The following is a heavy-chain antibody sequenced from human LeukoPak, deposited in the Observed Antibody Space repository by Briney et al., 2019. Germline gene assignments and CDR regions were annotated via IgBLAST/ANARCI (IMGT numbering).Heavy chain of an antibody. V-gene: IGHV3-23*01. D-gene: IGHD2-15*01. CDR3: AKRYCSGGSCSHFDY. CDR2: ISGGGGST. Sequence: GGSLRLSCAASVFTFSSYAMSWVRQAPGKGLEWVSAISGGGGSTYYADSVKGRFTISRDNSKNTLYLQMNSLRAEDTAVYYCAKRYCSGGSCSHFDYWGQGTLVTVSS. J-gene: IGHJ4*02. CDR1: VFTFSSYA.